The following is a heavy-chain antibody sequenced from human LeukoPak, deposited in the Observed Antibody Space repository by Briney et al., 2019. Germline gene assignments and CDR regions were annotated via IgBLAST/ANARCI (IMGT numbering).Heavy chain of an antibody. J-gene: IGHJ5*02. V-gene: IGHV3-30-3*01. D-gene: IGHD5-18*01. CDR1: GFTFSSYA. CDR2: TSYDGSNK. Sequence: PGRSLRLSCVVSGFTFSSYAMDWVRQAPGKGLEWVAVTSYDGSNKYYADSVKGRFTISRDNSKNTLYLQMNSLRGEDTAVYYCAREVLVYTAMVGFDPWGQGTLVTVSS. CDR3: AREVLVYTAMVGFDP.